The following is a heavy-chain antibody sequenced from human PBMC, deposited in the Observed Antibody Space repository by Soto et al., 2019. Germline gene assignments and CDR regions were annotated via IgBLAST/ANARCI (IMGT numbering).Heavy chain of an antibody. J-gene: IGHJ3*02. CDR1: GYTFTSYG. V-gene: IGHV1-18*01. Sequence: APVKVSCKASGYTFTSYGISWVRQAPGQGLEWMGWISAYNGNTNYAQKLQGRVTMTTDTSTSTAYMELRSLRSDDTAVYYCARVPTVTDAFDIWGQGTMVTVSS. D-gene: IGHD4-17*01. CDR2: ISAYNGNT. CDR3: ARVPTVTDAFDI.